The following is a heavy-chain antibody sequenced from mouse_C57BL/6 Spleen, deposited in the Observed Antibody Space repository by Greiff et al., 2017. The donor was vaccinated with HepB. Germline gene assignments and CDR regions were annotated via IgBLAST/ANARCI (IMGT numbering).Heavy chain of an antibody. J-gene: IGHJ3*01. CDR2: IHPGSGST. CDR3: ARWGIGNSSWFAY. Sequence: QVQLQQPGAELVKPGASVKMSCKASGYTFTSYWITWVKQRPGQGLEWIGDIHPGSGSTNYNEKFKSKATLTVDTSSSTAYMQLSSLTSEDSAVYYCARWGIGNSSWFAYWGQGTLVTVSA. CDR1: GYTFTSYW. V-gene: IGHV1-55*01. D-gene: IGHD2-1*01.